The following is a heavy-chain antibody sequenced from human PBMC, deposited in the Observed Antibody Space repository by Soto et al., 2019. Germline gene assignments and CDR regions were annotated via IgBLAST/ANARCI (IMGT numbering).Heavy chain of an antibody. Sequence: PSETLSLTCAVSGYSISSGYYWGWIRQPPGKGLEWIGSIYHSGSTYYNPSLKSRVTISVDTSKNQFSLKLSSVTAADTAVYYCARAITMVRGVTFHDYWGQGTLVTVSS. J-gene: IGHJ4*02. V-gene: IGHV4-38-2*01. CDR1: GYSISSGYY. CDR3: ARAITMVRGVTFHDY. D-gene: IGHD3-10*01. CDR2: IYHSGST.